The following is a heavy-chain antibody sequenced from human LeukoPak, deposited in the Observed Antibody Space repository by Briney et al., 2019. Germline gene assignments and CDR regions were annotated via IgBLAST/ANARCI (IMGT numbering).Heavy chain of an antibody. CDR2: IRDDGTDK. Sequence: GGSLRLSCEASGYSFSNLGINWVRQAPGKGLEWVAFIRDDGTDKYYADSVKGRFTISRDNAKNSLYLQMDSLRAEDTAVYYCARGWASEAFDYWGQGTLVTVSS. CDR3: ARGWASEAFDY. CDR1: GYSFSNLG. V-gene: IGHV3-30*02. J-gene: IGHJ4*02. D-gene: IGHD1-26*01.